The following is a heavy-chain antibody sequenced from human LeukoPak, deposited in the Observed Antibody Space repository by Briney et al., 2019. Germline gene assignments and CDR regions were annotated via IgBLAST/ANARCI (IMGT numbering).Heavy chain of an antibody. Sequence: GASVKVSCKASGFTFTSSAVQWARQARGQRLEWIGWIVVGSGNTNYAQKFQERVTITRDMSTSTAYMELSSLRSEDTAVYYCAANTELERPEGHGFDPWGQGTLVTVSS. V-gene: IGHV1-58*01. D-gene: IGHD1-1*01. CDR3: AANTELERPEGHGFDP. CDR1: GFTFTSSA. J-gene: IGHJ5*02. CDR2: IVVGSGNT.